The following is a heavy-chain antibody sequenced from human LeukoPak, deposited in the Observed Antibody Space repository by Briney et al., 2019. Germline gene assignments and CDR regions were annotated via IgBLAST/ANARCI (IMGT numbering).Heavy chain of an antibody. V-gene: IGHV3-21*01. D-gene: IGHD4-11*01. Sequence: GGSLRLSCAASGFTFSSYSMNWVRQAPGKGLEWVSSISSSSSYIYYADSLKGRFTISRDNAKNSLYLQVNSLRAEDTAVYYCASDPYSGLFDYWGQGTLVTVSS. CDR3: ASDPYSGLFDY. CDR2: ISSSSSYI. CDR1: GFTFSSYS. J-gene: IGHJ4*02.